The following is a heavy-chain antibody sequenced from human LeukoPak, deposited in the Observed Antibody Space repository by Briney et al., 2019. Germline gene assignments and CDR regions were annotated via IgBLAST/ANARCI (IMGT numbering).Heavy chain of an antibody. J-gene: IGHJ4*02. Sequence: GGSLRLSCAASGFTFSSYGMHWVRQAPGKGLEWVAVIWYDGSNKYYADSVKGRFTISRDNSKNTLYLQMNSLRAEDTAVYYCASGSGYYKGPFDYWGQGTLVTVSS. D-gene: IGHD3-3*01. V-gene: IGHV3-33*01. CDR3: ASGSGYYKGPFDY. CDR1: GFTFSSYG. CDR2: IWYDGSNK.